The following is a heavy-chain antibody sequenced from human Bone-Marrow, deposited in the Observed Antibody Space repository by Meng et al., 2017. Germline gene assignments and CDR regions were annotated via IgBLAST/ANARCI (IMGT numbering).Heavy chain of an antibody. Sequence: SETLSLTCAVYGGSFSGYYWSWIRQPPGKGLEWIGEINLSGSTNYNPSLKSRVTISVDTSKNQFSLKLSSVTAADTAVYYCARALTGTTDAFDIWGQGTMVTVSS. CDR2: INLSGST. CDR3: ARALTGTTDAFDI. J-gene: IGHJ3*02. D-gene: IGHD1-7*01. CDR1: GGSFSGYY. V-gene: IGHV4-34*01.